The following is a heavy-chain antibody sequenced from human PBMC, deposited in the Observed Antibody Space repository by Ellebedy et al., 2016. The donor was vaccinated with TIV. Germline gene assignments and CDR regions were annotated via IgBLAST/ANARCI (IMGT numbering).Heavy chain of an antibody. CDR1: GFTFGDYA. J-gene: IGHJ4*02. CDR2: IRSKASGGPA. CDR3: ARPPPSFYSSGGYSDY. D-gene: IGHD6-19*01. Sequence: GESLKISXTGSGFTFGDYAMSWFRQAPGKGLEWVGFIRSKASGGPAEYAASVKGRFTISRDDSKSIAYLQMNSLKTEDTAAYYCARPPPSFYSSGGYSDYWGQGTLVTVSS. V-gene: IGHV3-49*03.